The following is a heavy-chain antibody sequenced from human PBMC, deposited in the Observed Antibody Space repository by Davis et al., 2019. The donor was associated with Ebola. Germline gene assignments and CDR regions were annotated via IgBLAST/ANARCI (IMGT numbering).Heavy chain of an antibody. V-gene: IGHV3-73*01. CDR3: TSEVDYKTSADFDY. CDR1: GFTFSGPA. Sequence: GESLKISCVASGFTFSGPALHWVRHTSGKGLEWVGRIRSRADNYATTYAASVKGRFIISRHDSNNTSYLQMNSLKPEDTAVYYCTSEVDYKTSADFDYWGQGTLVTVSS. CDR2: IRSRADNYAT. J-gene: IGHJ4*02. D-gene: IGHD4-11*01.